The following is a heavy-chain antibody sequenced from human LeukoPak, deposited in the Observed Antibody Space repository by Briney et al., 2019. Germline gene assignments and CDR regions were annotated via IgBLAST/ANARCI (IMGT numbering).Heavy chain of an antibody. CDR2: ISAYNGNT. Sequence: GASVKVSCKASGYTYTSYGISWVRQAPGQGLEWMGWISAYNGNTNYAQKLQGRVTMTTDTSTITAYMELRSLRSDDTAVYYCARERDDSSGYYVNWFDPWGQGTLVTVSS. D-gene: IGHD3-22*01. CDR1: GYTYTSYG. CDR3: ARERDDSSGYYVNWFDP. V-gene: IGHV1-18*01. J-gene: IGHJ5*02.